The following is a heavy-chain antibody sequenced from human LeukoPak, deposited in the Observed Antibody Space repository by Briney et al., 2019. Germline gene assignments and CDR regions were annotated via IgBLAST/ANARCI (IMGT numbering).Heavy chain of an antibody. CDR2: IYSSGST. J-gene: IGHJ4*02. CDR3: ARDSGTYNDY. D-gene: IGHD1-26*01. V-gene: IGHV4-59*01. Sequence: PETLSLTCAVSGGSINGYYWNWIRQPPGKGLDWIGYIYSSGSTNYNPSLKSRVTISLDTSKNQFSLKLSSVTAADTAVYYCARDSGTYNDYWGQGILVAVSS. CDR1: GGSINGYY.